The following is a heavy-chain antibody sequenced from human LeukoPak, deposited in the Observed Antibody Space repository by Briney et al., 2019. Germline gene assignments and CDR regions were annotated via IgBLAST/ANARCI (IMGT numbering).Heavy chain of an antibody. V-gene: IGHV3-48*02. J-gene: IGHJ4*02. CDR3: SRRFDC. Sequence: SGESLRLSCAASGFTFSDYSMNWVRQAPGKGLEWVSYIDGSGDTIYYADSVKGRFAISRDNVKNSLDLQMNSLRDEDTAVYYCSRRFDCWGQGTLVTVSS. CDR1: GFTFSDYS. CDR2: IDGSGDTI.